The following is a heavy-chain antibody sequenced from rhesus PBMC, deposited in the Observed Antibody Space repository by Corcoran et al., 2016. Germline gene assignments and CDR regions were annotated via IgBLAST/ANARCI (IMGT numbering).Heavy chain of an antibody. J-gene: IGHJ4*01. CDR3: AREGIAAAGFDY. V-gene: IGHV4-160*01. Sequence: QVQLQESGPGLVKPSETLSLTCAVSGYSISSNYWSWIRHPPGKGLELIGYIYGSSGSTDYNPSLKSRVTISTDTSKNQFSLKLSSVTAADTAVYYCAREGIAAAGFDYWGQGVLVTVSS. D-gene: IGHD6-25*01. CDR1: GYSISSNY. CDR2: IYGSSGST.